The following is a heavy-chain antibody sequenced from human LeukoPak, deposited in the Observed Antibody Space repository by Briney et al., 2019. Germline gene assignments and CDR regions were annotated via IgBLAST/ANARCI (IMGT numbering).Heavy chain of an antibody. Sequence: ASVKVSCKASGYTFTSYYMHWVRQAPGQGLEWMGIIDPSGGSTNYAQKFQGRVTMTRDMSTSTVYMELSSLRSEDTAVYYCARKPRHYGIDYWGQGTLVTVSS. V-gene: IGHV1-46*01. J-gene: IGHJ4*02. CDR2: IDPSGGST. CDR3: ARKPRHYGIDY. D-gene: IGHD4-17*01. CDR1: GYTFTSYY.